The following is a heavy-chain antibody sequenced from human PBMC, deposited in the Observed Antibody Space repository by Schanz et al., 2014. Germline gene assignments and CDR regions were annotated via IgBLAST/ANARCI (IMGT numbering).Heavy chain of an antibody. CDR2: IIPVLNIA. CDR1: GGTFSSYT. V-gene: IGHV1-69*02. CDR3: ARGRGFYDY. J-gene: IGHJ4*02. D-gene: IGHD3-10*01. Sequence: QLQLVQSGAEVKKPGSSVKVSCKLSGGTFSSYTISWMRQAPGQGLEWMGKIIPVLNIATYAQSFQGRVSITADTSTNTAYMELSSLTSEDTAVHYCARGRGFYDYWGQGTLVTVSS.